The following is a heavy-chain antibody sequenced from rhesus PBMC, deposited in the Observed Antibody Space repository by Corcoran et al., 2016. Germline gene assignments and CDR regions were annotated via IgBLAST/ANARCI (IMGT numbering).Heavy chain of an antibody. J-gene: IGHJ4*01. Sequence: QVQLQESGPGLVRPSETLSLTCAVSGGSFSSYWWSWIRQPPGKGLEWNGEIHGNRGDTNYKPTHKSGVTIAKDASKNQFSRKLSSVTAADTAVYYWASDLHDYWGQGVLVAVSS. V-gene: IGHV4-80*01. CDR1: GGSFSSYW. CDR2: IHGNRGDT. CDR3: ASDLHDY. D-gene: IGHD1-44*01.